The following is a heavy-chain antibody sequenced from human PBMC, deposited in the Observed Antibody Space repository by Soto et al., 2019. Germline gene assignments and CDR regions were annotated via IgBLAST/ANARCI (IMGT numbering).Heavy chain of an antibody. V-gene: IGHV4-4*07. J-gene: IGHJ5*02. Sequence: QVQLQESGPGLVKPSETLSLTCTVSGASISGFYWSWIRKSAGKGLEWIGRIYATGTTDYNPSLKSRVMMSVDTSKKQGSRKLRSVTAADTAVYYCVRDGTKTLRDWFDPWGQGISVTVSS. D-gene: IGHD1-1*01. CDR1: GASISGFY. CDR2: IYATGTT. CDR3: VRDGTKTLRDWFDP.